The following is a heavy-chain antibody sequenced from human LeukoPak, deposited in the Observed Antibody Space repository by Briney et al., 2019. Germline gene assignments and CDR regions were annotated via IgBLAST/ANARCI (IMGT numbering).Heavy chain of an antibody. CDR1: GFTVSSNS. CDR3: TTDKELGSSWYRYQNYYYYYMDV. CDR2: IYSGGST. D-gene: IGHD6-13*01. J-gene: IGHJ6*03. V-gene: IGHV3-53*01. Sequence: GGSLRLSCTVSGFTVSSNSMSWVRQAPGKGLEWVSFIYSGGSTQYSDSVKGRFTISRDNSKNTLYLQMNSLKTEDTAVYYCTTDKELGSSWYRYQNYYYYYMDVWGKGTTVTVSS.